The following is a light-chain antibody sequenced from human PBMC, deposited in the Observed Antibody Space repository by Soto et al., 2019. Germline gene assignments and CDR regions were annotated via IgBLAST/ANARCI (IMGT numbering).Light chain of an antibody. Sequence: NFMLTQPHSVSESPGKTVIISCTRSSGTIASNYVQWYQQRPGSYPTTVIYDSDQRPSRVPDRFSGSIDSSSNSASLTISGVKTEDEADYVCQSYDRNIYVLGTGTKLTVL. J-gene: IGLJ1*01. CDR3: QSYDRNIYV. CDR2: DSD. CDR1: SGTIASNY. V-gene: IGLV6-57*01.